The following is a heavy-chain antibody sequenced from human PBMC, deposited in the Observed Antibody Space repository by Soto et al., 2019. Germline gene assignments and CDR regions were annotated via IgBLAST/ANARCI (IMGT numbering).Heavy chain of an antibody. CDR3: AKDKAWFGELSYGMDV. V-gene: IGHV3-30*18. J-gene: IGHJ6*02. Sequence: QVQLVESGGGVVQPGRSLRLSCAASGFTFSSYGMHWVRQAPGKGLEWVAVISYDGSNKYYADSVKGRFTISRDNSKNTLYRQMNSLRAEDTAVYYCAKDKAWFGELSYGMDVWGQGTTVTVSS. D-gene: IGHD3-10*01. CDR1: GFTFSSYG. CDR2: ISYDGSNK.